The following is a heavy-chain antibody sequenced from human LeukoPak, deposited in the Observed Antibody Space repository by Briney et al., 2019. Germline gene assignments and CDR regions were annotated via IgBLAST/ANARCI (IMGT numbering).Heavy chain of an antibody. CDR2: IYYSGST. J-gene: IGHJ4*02. CDR1: GGSISSYY. V-gene: IGHV4-59*01. D-gene: IGHD6-19*01. Sequence: SETLSLTCTVSGGSISSYYWSWIRQPPEKGLEWIGYIYYSGSTNYNPSLKSRVTISVDTSKNQFSLKLSSVTAADTAVYYCARVSNGMAVAPYTWFDYRGQGILVTVSS. CDR3: ARVSNGMAVAPYTWFDY.